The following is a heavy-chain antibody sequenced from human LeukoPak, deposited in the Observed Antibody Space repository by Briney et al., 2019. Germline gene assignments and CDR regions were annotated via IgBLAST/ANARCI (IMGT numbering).Heavy chain of an antibody. J-gene: IGHJ4*02. Sequence: PGGSLRLSCAASGFTFYNYAMSWVRQAPGKGLEWVSGISGSDSSTYYPDSVKGRFTISRDNSKNTLYLQMNSLRAEDTAVYYCAKAGWYRYFDYWGQGTLVTVSS. V-gene: IGHV3-23*01. D-gene: IGHD6-19*01. CDR1: GFTFYNYA. CDR2: ISGSDSST. CDR3: AKAGWYRYFDY.